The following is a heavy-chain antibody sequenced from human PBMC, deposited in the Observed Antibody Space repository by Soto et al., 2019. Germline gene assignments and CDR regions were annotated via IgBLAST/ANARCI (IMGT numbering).Heavy chain of an antibody. CDR2: ISASGGST. Sequence: EEQLLESGGGLVQPGGSLRLSCAASGFTFSFYAMTWVRQAPGKGLEWVSGISASGGSTYYADSVKGRFTISRDNSKNTMYLQMNSLRAEDTAVYYCAKLSGSNAYDVFDIWGQGTMVTVSS. J-gene: IGHJ3*02. D-gene: IGHD1-26*01. CDR1: GFTFSFYA. CDR3: AKLSGSNAYDVFDI. V-gene: IGHV3-23*01.